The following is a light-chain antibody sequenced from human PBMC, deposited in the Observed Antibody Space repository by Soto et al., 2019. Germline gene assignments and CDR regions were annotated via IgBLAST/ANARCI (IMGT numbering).Light chain of an antibody. CDR1: SGDIGSYNP. CDR2: EVT. J-gene: IGLJ1*01. V-gene: IGLV2-14*01. Sequence: QSALTQPASVSGAAGHSITISFTGTSGDIGSYNPVAWYQHHPGNAPRLISYEVTDRPSGVSNRFSGSESGNTAPLTISGLQAEDEAEYYCSSYTNINTRACVFGTGTKGTVL. CDR3: SSYTNINTRACV.